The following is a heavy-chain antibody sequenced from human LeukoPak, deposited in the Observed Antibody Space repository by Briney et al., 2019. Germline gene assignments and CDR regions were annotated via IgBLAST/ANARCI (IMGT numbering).Heavy chain of an antibody. CDR2: ISYDGSNK. CDR1: GFTFSSYA. D-gene: IGHD2-8*01. CDR3: AREGADGYYYYYMDV. V-gene: IGHV3-30-3*01. Sequence: PGRSLRLSCAASGFTFSSYAMHWVRQAPGKGLEWVAVISYDGSNKYYADSVKGRFTISRDNSKNTLYLQMNSLRAEDTAVYYCAREGADGYYYYYMDVWGKGTTVTVSS. J-gene: IGHJ6*03.